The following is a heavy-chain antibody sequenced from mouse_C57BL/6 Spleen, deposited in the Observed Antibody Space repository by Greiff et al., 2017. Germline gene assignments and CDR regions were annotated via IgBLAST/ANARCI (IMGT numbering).Heavy chain of an antibody. V-gene: IGHV3-6*01. J-gene: IGHJ2*01. CDR2: ISYDGSN. CDR1: GYSITSGYY. CDR3: ARCYYDLDY. D-gene: IGHD2-4*01. Sequence: EVKLQESGPGLVKPSQSLSLTCSVTGYSITSGYYWNWIRQFPGNKLEWLGYISYDGSNNYNPSLKNRISITRDTSKNQFFLKLNSVTTEDTATYYCARCYYDLDYWGQGTTLTVSS.